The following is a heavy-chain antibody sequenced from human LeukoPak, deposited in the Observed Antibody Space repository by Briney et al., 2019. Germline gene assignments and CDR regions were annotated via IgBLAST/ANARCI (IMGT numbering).Heavy chain of an antibody. D-gene: IGHD6-13*01. CDR1: GYSFTSYW. CDR2: IYPGDSDT. CDR3: ARGKRSWYEPEYYFDY. Sequence: GESLKISCKGSGYSFTSYWIGWVRQMPGKGLEWMGIIYPGDSDTRYGPSFQGQVTISADKSISTAYLQWSSLKASDTAMYYCARGKRSWYEPEYYFDYWGQGTLVTVSS. V-gene: IGHV5-51*01. J-gene: IGHJ4*02.